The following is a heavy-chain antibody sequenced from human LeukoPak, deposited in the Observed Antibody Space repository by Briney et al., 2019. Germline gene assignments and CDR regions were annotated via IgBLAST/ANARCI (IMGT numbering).Heavy chain of an antibody. D-gene: IGHD3-22*01. Sequence: GGSLRLSCAASGFTFSSCAMSWVRRAPGKGLEWVSAISGSAGSTYYADSVKGRFTISRDNSKNTLYLQMNSLRAEDAALYYCAKGFSDTSGYYFDSWGQGTLVTVSS. J-gene: IGHJ4*02. V-gene: IGHV3-23*01. CDR2: ISGSAGST. CDR1: GFTFSSCA. CDR3: AKGFSDTSGYYFDS.